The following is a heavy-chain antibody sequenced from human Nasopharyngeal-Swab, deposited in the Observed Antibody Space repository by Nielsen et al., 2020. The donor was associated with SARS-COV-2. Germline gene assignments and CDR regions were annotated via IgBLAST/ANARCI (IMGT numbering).Heavy chain of an antibody. CDR1: GFTFSDYY. CDR3: ARDPAEGFLEWLGGG. Sequence: LKISCAASGFTFSDYYMSWIRQAPGKGLEWVSYISSSSSTIYYADSVKGRFTISRDNAKNSLYLQMNSLRAEDTAVYYCARDPAEGFLEWLGGGWGQGTLVTVSS. D-gene: IGHD3-3*01. CDR2: ISSSSSTI. V-gene: IGHV3-11*04. J-gene: IGHJ4*02.